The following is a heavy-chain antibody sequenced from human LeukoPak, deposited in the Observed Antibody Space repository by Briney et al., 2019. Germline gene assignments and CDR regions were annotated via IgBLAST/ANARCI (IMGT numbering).Heavy chain of an antibody. CDR2: ISSGSSYI. J-gene: IGHJ4*02. Sequence: GGSLRLSCAASGFTFSSYSMNWVRQAPGKGLEWVSSISSGSSYIYYADSVKGRFTISRDNAKNSLYLQMNSPRAEDTAVYYCARDRAFDYWGQGTLVTVSS. D-gene: IGHD3-10*01. CDR1: GFTFSSYS. V-gene: IGHV3-21*01. CDR3: ARDRAFDY.